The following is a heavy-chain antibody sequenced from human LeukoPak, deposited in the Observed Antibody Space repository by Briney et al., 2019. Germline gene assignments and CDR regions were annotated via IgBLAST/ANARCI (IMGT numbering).Heavy chain of an antibody. CDR3: ANHHSGSYAGSLDY. J-gene: IGHJ4*02. CDR1: GDSITSCSYY. D-gene: IGHD1-26*01. V-gene: IGHV4-61*02. CDR2: VSTSGTT. Sequence: SETLSLTCTVSGDSITSCSYYWTWIRQPAGKGLEWIGRVSTSGTTNYNPSLKSRLTISVDTSKNQFSLKLSSVTAADTAVFYCANHHSGSYAGSLDYWGQRTLVTVSS.